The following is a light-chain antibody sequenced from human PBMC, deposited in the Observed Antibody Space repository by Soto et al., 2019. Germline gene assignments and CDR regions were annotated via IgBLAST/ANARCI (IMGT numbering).Light chain of an antibody. CDR2: GAS. CDR3: QQYNNWPPSYT. Sequence: EIVMTQSPATLSVSPGERATLSCRASQSVSSNLAWYQQKPGQAPRLLIYGASTRATGIPARFSGSGSGTEFTLTISSLQSEDFAVYYCQQYNNWPPSYTFGQGKRLQIK. V-gene: IGKV3-15*01. J-gene: IGKJ5*01. CDR1: QSVSSN.